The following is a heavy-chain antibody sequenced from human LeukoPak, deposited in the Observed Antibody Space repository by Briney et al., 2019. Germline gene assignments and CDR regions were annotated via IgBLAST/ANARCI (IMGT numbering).Heavy chain of an antibody. V-gene: IGHV3-53*01. CDR2: TTTGGST. J-gene: IGHJ4*02. D-gene: IGHD5-18*01. CDR3: ASRGYSYGPDY. Sequence: GGSLRLSCAASGFTVSSNYMSWVRQAPGKGLEWVSAITTTGGSTYYADSVKGRFTISRDNSKNSLYLQMNSLRAEDTAVYYCASRGYSYGPDYWGQGTLVTVSS. CDR1: GFTVSSNY.